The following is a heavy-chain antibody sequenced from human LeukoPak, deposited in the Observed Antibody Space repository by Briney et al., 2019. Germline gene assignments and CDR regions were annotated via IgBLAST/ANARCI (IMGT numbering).Heavy chain of an antibody. V-gene: IGHV3-9*01. Sequence: GGSLRLSCAASGFTFDDYAMHWVRQTPGKGLEWVSGISWNSGSIGYADSVKGRFTISRDNAKNSLYLQMNSLRAEDTALYYCAKDVSYGGRIDYWGQGTLVTVSS. CDR2: ISWNSGSI. D-gene: IGHD4/OR15-4a*01. CDR1: GFTFDDYA. CDR3: AKDVSYGGRIDY. J-gene: IGHJ4*02.